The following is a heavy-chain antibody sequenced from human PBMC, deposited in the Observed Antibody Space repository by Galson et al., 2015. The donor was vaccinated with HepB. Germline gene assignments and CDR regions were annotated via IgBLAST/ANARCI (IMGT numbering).Heavy chain of an antibody. V-gene: IGHV3-9*01. J-gene: IGHJ4*02. CDR3: AKDTYHDSSGAFDY. D-gene: IGHD3-22*01. Sequence: SLRLSCAASGFTFDDYAMHWVRQAPGKGLEWVSGISWNSGSIGYADSVKGRFTISRDNAKNSLYLQMNSLRAEDTALYYCAKDTYHDSSGAFDYWGQGTLVTVSS. CDR2: ISWNSGSI. CDR1: GFTFDDYA.